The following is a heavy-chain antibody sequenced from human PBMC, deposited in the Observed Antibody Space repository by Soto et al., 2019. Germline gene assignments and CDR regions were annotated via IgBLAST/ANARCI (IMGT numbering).Heavy chain of an antibody. V-gene: IGHV1-69*02. Sequence: ASVKVSCKASGGTFSSYTISWVRQAPGQGLEWMGRIIPILGIANYAQKFQGRVTITADKSTSTAYMELSSLRSEDTAVYYCARLKGRSSSSTFEYFDLWGRGTLVTVSS. CDR3: ARLKGRSSSSTFEYFDL. D-gene: IGHD6-6*01. CDR1: GGTFSSYT. CDR2: IIPILGIA. J-gene: IGHJ2*01.